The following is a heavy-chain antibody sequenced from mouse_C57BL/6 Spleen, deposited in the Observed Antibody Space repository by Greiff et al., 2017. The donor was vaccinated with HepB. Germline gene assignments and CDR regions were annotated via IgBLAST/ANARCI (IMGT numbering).Heavy chain of an antibody. J-gene: IGHJ4*01. CDR3: ARHGLVATGAMDY. D-gene: IGHD1-1*01. CDR1: GFTFSSYT. V-gene: IGHV5-9*01. CDR2: ISGGGGNT. Sequence: EVMLVESGGGLVKPGGSLKLSCAASGFTFSSYTMSWVRQTPEKRLEWVATISGGGGNTYYPDSVKGRFTISRDNAKNTLYLQRSRLRSEDTALYYCARHGLVATGAMDYWGQGTSVTVSS.